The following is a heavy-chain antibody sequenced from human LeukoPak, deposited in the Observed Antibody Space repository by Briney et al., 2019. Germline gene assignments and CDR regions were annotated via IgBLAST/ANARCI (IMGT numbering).Heavy chain of an antibody. Sequence: GESLKISCKGSGYSFTSYWIGWVRQMPGKGLEWMGIIYPGDSDTRYSPSFQGQVTISADKSISTAYLQWSSLKASDTAMYYCARSSREQWLFNWFDPWGQGTLVTVSS. D-gene: IGHD6-19*01. CDR2: IYPGDSDT. J-gene: IGHJ5*02. CDR3: ARSSREQWLFNWFDP. V-gene: IGHV5-51*01. CDR1: GYSFTSYW.